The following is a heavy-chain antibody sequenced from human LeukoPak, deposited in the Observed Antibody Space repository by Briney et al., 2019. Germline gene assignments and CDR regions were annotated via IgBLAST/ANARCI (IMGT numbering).Heavy chain of an antibody. V-gene: IGHV4-34*01. CDR3: ARVWRGYYRY. J-gene: IGHJ4*02. CDR1: GGSFSGYY. Sequence: SETLSLTCAVYGGSFSGYYWSWIRQPPGKGLEWIGEINHSGSTNYNPSLKSRVTISVDTSKNQFSLKLSSVTAADTAVYYCARVWRGYYRYWGQGTLVTVSS. CDR2: INHSGST. D-gene: IGHD3-3*01.